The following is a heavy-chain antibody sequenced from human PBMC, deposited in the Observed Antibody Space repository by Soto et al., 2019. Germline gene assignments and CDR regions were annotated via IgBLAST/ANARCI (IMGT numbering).Heavy chain of an antibody. CDR2: INHSGST. CDR1: GGSFSGYY. V-gene: IGHV4-34*01. CDR3: ARGTRLLWFGELISYWYFDL. D-gene: IGHD3-10*01. Sequence: QVQLQQWGAGLLKPSETLSLTCAVYGGSFSGYYWSWIRQPPGKGLEWIGEINHSGSTNYKPSLTCRVTVSFDTSKNHFSLKLSSVTAADTAVYYCARGTRLLWFGELISYWYFDLWGRGTLVTVSS. J-gene: IGHJ2*01.